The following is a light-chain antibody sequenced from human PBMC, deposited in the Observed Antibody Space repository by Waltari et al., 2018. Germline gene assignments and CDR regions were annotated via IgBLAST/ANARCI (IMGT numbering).Light chain of an antibody. J-gene: IGLJ7*01. V-gene: IGLV1-51*02. CDR1: SSNIGKNY. CDR3: GTWDSSLSGAV. Sequence: QSVLTQPPSVSAAPGQRVTIPCSGGSSNIGKNYVTLYRQFPGPAPKLLIYEDTERPAGVPGRFSGSKSGTSATLDITGLQPGDEAEYYCGTWDSSLSGAVFGGGTLLTVL. CDR2: EDT.